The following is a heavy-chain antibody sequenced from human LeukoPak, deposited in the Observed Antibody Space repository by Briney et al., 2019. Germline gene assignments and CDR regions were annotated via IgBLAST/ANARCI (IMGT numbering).Heavy chain of an antibody. Sequence: GGSLRLSCAASGFTFNTYAMSWVRQAPWERLQWVSAISGSGGSTYYADSVKGRFTISRDNSKNTLYLQMNSLRAEDTAVYYCAKDPYYDILTGYGDYWGQGTLVTVSS. J-gene: IGHJ4*02. CDR2: ISGSGGST. CDR3: AKDPYYDILTGYGDY. CDR1: GFTFNTYA. D-gene: IGHD3-9*01. V-gene: IGHV3-23*01.